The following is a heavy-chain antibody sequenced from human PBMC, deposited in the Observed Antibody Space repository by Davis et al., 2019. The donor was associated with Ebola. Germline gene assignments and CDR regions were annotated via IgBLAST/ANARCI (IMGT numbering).Heavy chain of an antibody. V-gene: IGHV4-30-2*01. D-gene: IGHD3-22*01. CDR1: GGSISSGGYS. Sequence: MPSETLSLTCAVSGGSISSGGYSWSWIRQPPGKGLEWIGYIYHSGSTYYNPSLKSRVTISVDTSKNQFSLKLSSVTAADTAVYYCARGLTYYYDSSGYYWGQGTLVTVSS. CDR3: ARGLTYYYDSSGYY. J-gene: IGHJ4*02. CDR2: IYHSGST.